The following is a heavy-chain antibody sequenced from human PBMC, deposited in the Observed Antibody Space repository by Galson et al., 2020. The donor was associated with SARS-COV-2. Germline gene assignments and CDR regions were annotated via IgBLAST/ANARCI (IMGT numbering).Heavy chain of an antibody. CDR2: ISAGGDSK. J-gene: IGHJ2*01. V-gene: IGHV3-23*01. CDR3: AKDHIFGDGKWCFDL. CDR1: GFTFSGYA. Sequence: WGSLRLSCAASGFTFSGYAMAWVRQAPGKGLEWVSGISAGGDSKSYADSVKGRLTISRDNSKNTLYLQMSSLRAEDTAIYYCAKDHIFGDGKWCFDLWGRGTLVTVSS. D-gene: IGHD3-3*02.